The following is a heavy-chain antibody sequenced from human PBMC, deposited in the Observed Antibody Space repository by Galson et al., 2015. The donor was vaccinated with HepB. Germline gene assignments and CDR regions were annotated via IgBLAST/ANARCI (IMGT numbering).Heavy chain of an antibody. V-gene: IGHV1-69*13. D-gene: IGHD3-3*01. CDR3: ARAPLLRNYYYYGMDV. CDR2: IIPIFGTA. J-gene: IGHJ6*02. CDR1: GGTFSSYA. Sequence: SVKVSCKASGGTFSSYAISWVRQAPGQGLEWMGGIIPIFGTANYAQKFQGRVTITADESTSTAYMELSSLRSEDTAVYYCARAPLLRNYYYYGMDVWGQGTTVTVSS.